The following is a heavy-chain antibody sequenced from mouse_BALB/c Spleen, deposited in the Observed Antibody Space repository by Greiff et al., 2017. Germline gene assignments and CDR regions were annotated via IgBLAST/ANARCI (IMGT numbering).Heavy chain of an antibody. J-gene: IGHJ4*01. V-gene: IGHV1-7*01. D-gene: IGHD1-1*01. CDR2: INPSTGYT. CDR1: GYTFTSYW. Sequence: VQLQQSGAELAKPGASVKMSCKASGYTFTSYWMHWVKQRPGQGLEWIGYINPSTGYTEYNQKFKDKATLTADKSSSTAYMQLSSLTSEDSAVYYCARGLRYYAMDYWGQGTSVTVSS. CDR3: ARGLRYYAMDY.